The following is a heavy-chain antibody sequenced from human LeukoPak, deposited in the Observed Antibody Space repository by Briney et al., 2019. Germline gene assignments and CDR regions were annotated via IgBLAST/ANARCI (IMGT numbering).Heavy chain of an antibody. CDR1: GFTFSSYA. CDR3: AKDRRSSRGSFDY. CDR2: ISNSGSST. Sequence: GGSLRLSCAASGFTFSSYAMSWVRQAPGKGLEWVSGISNSGSSTYYADSVKGRFTISRDNSKNTLYVQMNSLRAEDTAVYYCAKDRRSSRGSFDYWGQGTLVTVSS. V-gene: IGHV3-23*01. J-gene: IGHJ4*02. D-gene: IGHD3-10*01.